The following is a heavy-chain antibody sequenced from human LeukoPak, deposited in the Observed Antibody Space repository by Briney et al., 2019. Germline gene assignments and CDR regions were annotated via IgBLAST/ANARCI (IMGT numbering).Heavy chain of an antibody. J-gene: IGHJ4*02. D-gene: IGHD3-10*01. V-gene: IGHV1-2*02. CDR2: INPNSGGT. Sequence: GASVKVSCKASGYTFTSYYMHWVRQAPGQGLEWMGWINPNSGGTNYAQEFKGRVTMTRDTSISTAYMELSRLRSDDTAVYYCARSYGSGPFDYWGQGTLVTVFS. CDR3: ARSYGSGPFDY. CDR1: GYTFTSYY.